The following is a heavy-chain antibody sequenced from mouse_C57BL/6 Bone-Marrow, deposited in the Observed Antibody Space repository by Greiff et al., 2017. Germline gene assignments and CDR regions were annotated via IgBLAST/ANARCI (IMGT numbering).Heavy chain of an antibody. CDR1: GFNIKNTY. CDR3: DPIYYDYDRKHWYAMDY. CDR2: IDPANGNT. D-gene: IGHD2-4*01. V-gene: IGHV14-3*01. Sequence: EVQLQQSVAELVRPGASVKLSCTASGFNIKNTYMHWVKQRPEQGLEWIGRIDPANGNTKYAPKFQGKATITADTSSNTAYLQLSSLTSEDTAIYYCDPIYYDYDRKHWYAMDYWGQGTSVTVSS. J-gene: IGHJ4*01.